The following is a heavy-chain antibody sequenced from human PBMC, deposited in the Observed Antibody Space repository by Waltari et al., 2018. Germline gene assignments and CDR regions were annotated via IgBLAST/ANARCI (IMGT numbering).Heavy chain of an antibody. V-gene: IGHV1-69*13. CDR1: GYTFTSYA. D-gene: IGHD6-25*01. Sequence: QVQLVQSGAEVKKPGASVKVSCKASGYTFTSYAMHWVRQAPGQGLEWMGGIIPIFGTANYAQKFQGRVTITADESTSTAYMELSSLRAEDTALYYCAKDMGSEPLLGYYYGMDVWGQGTTVTVSS. CDR3: AKDMGSEPLLGYYYGMDV. J-gene: IGHJ6*02. CDR2: IIPIFGTA.